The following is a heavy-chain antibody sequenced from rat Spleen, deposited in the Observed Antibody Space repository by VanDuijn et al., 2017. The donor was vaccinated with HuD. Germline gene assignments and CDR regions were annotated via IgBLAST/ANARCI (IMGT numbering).Heavy chain of an antibody. V-gene: IGHV2-1*01. CDR2: IWSGGNT. J-gene: IGHJ4*01. CDR3: ARHLRVASGVMDA. D-gene: IGHD1-11*01. Sequence: QVQLKESGPGLVQPSQTLSLTCTVSGFSLTSNSVSWVRQPPGKGLEWMGAIWSGGNTDSNSALKSRLSISRDTSKSQVFLKMNSLQPEDTGTYYCARHLRVASGVMDAWGQGASVTVSS. CDR1: GFSLTSNS.